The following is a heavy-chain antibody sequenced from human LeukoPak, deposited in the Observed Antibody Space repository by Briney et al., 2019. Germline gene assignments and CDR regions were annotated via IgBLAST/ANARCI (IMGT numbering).Heavy chain of an antibody. CDR3: ARDVDYGGKFDY. CDR2: FYTRGTT. V-gene: IGHV4-61*02. J-gene: IGHJ4*02. Sequence: SQTLSLTCTVPGDSISSGSYSWSWVRQPAGKGLEWIGRFYTRGTTNYNPSLKSRFTISLDRSKNQFSLRLNSVTAADTAVYYCARDVDYGGKFDYWGQGTLVTVSS. D-gene: IGHD4-23*01. CDR1: GDSISSGSYS.